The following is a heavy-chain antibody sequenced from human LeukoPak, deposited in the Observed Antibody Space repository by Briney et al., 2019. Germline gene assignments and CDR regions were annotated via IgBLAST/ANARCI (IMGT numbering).Heavy chain of an antibody. CDR3: ARRTLGATYDY. V-gene: IGHV5-51*01. Sequence: AESLKISCKGSGYTFTTYWIGWVRQTPGKGLEWMGIIYPSDSDTRYSPSFKGQVTISADKSISTAYLQWTTLEASDTAIYYCARRTLGATYDYWGQGTLVTVSS. D-gene: IGHD1-26*01. CDR1: GYTFTTYW. J-gene: IGHJ4*02. CDR2: IYPSDSDT.